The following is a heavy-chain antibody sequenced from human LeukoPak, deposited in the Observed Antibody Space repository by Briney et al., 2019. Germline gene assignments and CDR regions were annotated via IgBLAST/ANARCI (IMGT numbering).Heavy chain of an antibody. CDR3: ARDRNPQIVEVPGALFGFFDY. J-gene: IGHJ4*02. Sequence: ASVKVSCMASEYTFTGYYIHWVRQAPGEGLEWMGWINPNSGATNYVQSFQGRVTMTRGTSISTAYMELSRLRSDDTAVHYCARDRNPQIVEVPGALFGFFDYWGQGTLVTVSS. CDR1: EYTFTGYY. V-gene: IGHV1-2*02. CDR2: INPNSGAT. D-gene: IGHD2-2*01.